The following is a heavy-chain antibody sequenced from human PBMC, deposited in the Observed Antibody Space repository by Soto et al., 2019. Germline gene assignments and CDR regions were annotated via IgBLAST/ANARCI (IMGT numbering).Heavy chain of an antibody. CDR1: GGTFSNDI. J-gene: IGHJ5*02. D-gene: IGHD2-15*01. Sequence: GASVKVSCKTSGGTFSNDIITWVRQAPGQGLEWMGRIIPLLDTTNYAQKFQGRVTMTTDTSTSTAYMELRSLRSDDTAVYYCARETCSGGSCYSWFDPWGQGTLVTVSS. CDR2: IIPLLDTT. CDR3: ARETCSGGSCYSWFDP. V-gene: IGHV1-69*08.